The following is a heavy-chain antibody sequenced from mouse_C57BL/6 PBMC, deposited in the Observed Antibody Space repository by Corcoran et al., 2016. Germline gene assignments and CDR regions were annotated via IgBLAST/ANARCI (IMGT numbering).Heavy chain of an antibody. CDR1: GYTFTDYY. Sequence: EVQLQQSGPELVKPGASVKISCKASGYTFTDYYMNWVKQSHGKSLEWIGDINPNNGGTSYNQKFKGKATLTVDKSSSTAYMELRSLTSEDSAVYYCARGTNWDRYFDVWAQGPRSPSPQ. D-gene: IGHD4-1*01. J-gene: IGHJ1*03. CDR2: INPNNGGT. CDR3: ARGTNWDRYFDV. V-gene: IGHV1-26*01.